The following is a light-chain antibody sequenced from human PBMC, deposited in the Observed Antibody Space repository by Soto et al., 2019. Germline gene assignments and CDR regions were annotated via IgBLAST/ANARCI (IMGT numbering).Light chain of an antibody. CDR3: QQRSTWPRIT. J-gene: IGKJ5*01. Sequence: EIVLTQSPATLTLSPGERATLSCRASQSVSAYLAWYQQKPGQAPRLLIYGASNRATGIPARFSGFGSGTDFTLTISSLEPEDFAVYYCQQRSTWPRITFGQGTRLEIK. V-gene: IGKV3-11*01. CDR1: QSVSAY. CDR2: GAS.